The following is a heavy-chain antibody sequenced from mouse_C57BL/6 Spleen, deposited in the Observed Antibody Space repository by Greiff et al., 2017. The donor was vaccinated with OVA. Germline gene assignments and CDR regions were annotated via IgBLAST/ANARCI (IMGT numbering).Heavy chain of an antibody. D-gene: IGHD3-2*02. V-gene: IGHV5-4*01. CDR2: ISDGGSYT. CDR3: ARDLQAGRRGYFDY. CDR1: GFTFSSYA. J-gene: IGHJ2*01. Sequence: EVQVVESGGGLVKPGGSLKLSCAASGFTFSSYAMSWVRQTPEKRLEWVATISDGGSYTYYPDNVKGRFTISRDNAKNNLYLQMSHLKSEDTAMYYCARDLQAGRRGYFDYWGQGTTLTVSS.